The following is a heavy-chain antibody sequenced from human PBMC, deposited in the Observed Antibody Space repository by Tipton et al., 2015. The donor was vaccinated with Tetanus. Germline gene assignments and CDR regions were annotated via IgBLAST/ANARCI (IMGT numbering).Heavy chain of an antibody. D-gene: IGHD2-8*01. CDR1: GYIFNNYW. V-gene: IGHV5-51*01. Sequence: MQLVQSGGEVKKPGESLTISCKGSGYIFNNYWIGWVRQKPGKGLEWMGIIYPGYSDTRYSPSFQGQVTILFDKSLSTDYLQWSGLKASDTSVFYCARAHCADGVCNFDFWGPGALVTFAS. CDR3: ARAHCADGVCNFDF. J-gene: IGHJ4*02. CDR2: IYPGYSDT.